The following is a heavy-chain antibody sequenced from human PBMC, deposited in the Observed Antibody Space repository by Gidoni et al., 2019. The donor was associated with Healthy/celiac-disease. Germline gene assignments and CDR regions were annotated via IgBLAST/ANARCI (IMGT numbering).Heavy chain of an antibody. J-gene: IGHJ6*02. CDR1: GYSFTRHW. Sequence: EVQLVRSGAAVKKPGESLKISCKGSGYSFTRHWIGWVRQMPGKGMEWMVIIYPGDSATRDSPSFQGQVTSSADKASSTAYLQWSSLKASDNAMYYCGAVWSGYYCTKSLLGLMDYGMDVWGQGTTVTVSS. CDR2: IYPGDSAT. V-gene: IGHV5-51*01. D-gene: IGHD3-3*01. CDR3: GAVWSGYYCTKSLLGLMDYGMDV.